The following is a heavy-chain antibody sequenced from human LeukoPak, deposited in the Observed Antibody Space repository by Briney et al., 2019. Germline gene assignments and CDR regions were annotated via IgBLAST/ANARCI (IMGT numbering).Heavy chain of an antibody. CDR3: AKEWYDFWSGYYGRVGAILYFDY. CDR2: IRYDGSNK. Sequence: GGSLRLSCAASGFTFSSYGMHWVRQAPGKGLEWVAFIRYDGSNKYYADSVKGRFTISRDNSKNTLYLQMNSLRAEDTAVYYCAKEWYDFWSGYYGRVGAILYFDYWGQGTLVTVSS. V-gene: IGHV3-30*02. CDR1: GFTFSSYG. D-gene: IGHD3-3*01. J-gene: IGHJ4*02.